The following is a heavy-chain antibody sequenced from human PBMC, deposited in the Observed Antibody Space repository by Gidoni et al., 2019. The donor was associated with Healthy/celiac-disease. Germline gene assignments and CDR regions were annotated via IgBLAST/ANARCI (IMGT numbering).Heavy chain of an antibody. CDR3: ARVGATNYLDY. D-gene: IGHD1-26*01. CDR1: GYTFPSYY. CDR2: LNRSGGST. V-gene: IGHV1-46*03. J-gene: IGHJ4*02. Sequence: QVQTVQSGAEVKKPGASVKVSCKASGYTFPSYYMPWVRQARGQGLEWMGILNRSGGSTSYAQKFQGRVTMTRDTSTSTVYMELSSLRSEDTAVYYCARVGATNYLDYWGQGTLVTVSS.